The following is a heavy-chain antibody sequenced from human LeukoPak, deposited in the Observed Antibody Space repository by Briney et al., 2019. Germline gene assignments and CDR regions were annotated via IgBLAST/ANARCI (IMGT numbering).Heavy chain of an antibody. J-gene: IGHJ6*02. Sequence: GGSLRLSCAASGFTFSSYEMNWGRQAPGKGLEWVSYISSSGSTIYYADSVKGRFTISRDNAKNSLYLQMNSLRAEDTAVYYCARERPDGSLGMDVWGQGTTVTVSS. CDR2: ISSSGSTI. D-gene: IGHD3-10*01. CDR3: ARERPDGSLGMDV. V-gene: IGHV3-48*03. CDR1: GFTFSSYE.